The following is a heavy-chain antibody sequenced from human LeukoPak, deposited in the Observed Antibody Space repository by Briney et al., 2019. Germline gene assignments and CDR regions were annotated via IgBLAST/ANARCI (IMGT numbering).Heavy chain of an antibody. Sequence: ASVQVSCKASGYIFTSYDINWVRQATGQGLEWMGWMNPNSGNTGYAQKFQGRVTITRNTSISTVYMELSRLRSEDTAVYYCAREDYYDSGSNDYWGQGTLVTVSS. D-gene: IGHD3-22*01. CDR1: GYIFTSYD. V-gene: IGHV1-8*03. CDR2: MNPNSGNT. CDR3: AREDYYDSGSNDY. J-gene: IGHJ4*02.